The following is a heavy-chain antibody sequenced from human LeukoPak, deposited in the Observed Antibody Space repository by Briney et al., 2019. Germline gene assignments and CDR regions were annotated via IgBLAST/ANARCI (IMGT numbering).Heavy chain of an antibody. Sequence: ASAKVSCKASGYTFTSYYMHWVRQAPGQGLEWMGIINPSGGSTSYAQKFQGRVTMTRDTSTSTVYMELSSLRSEDTAVYYCARAQYSSSSRVGFDYWGQGTLVTVSS. CDR1: GYTFTSYY. CDR3: ARAQYSSSSRVGFDY. J-gene: IGHJ4*02. D-gene: IGHD6-6*01. V-gene: IGHV1-46*03. CDR2: INPSGGST.